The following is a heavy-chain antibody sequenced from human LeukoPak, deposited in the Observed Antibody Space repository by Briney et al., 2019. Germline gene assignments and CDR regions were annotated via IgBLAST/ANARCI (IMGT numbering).Heavy chain of an antibody. D-gene: IGHD4-23*01. V-gene: IGHV4-34*01. Sequence: SETLSLTCAVYGGSFSGYYWSWIRQPPGKGLEWIGEINHSGSTNYNPSLKSRVTISVDTSKNQFSLKLSSVTTADTAVYYCARRTIEPGQKTVVTEVTRNYFDYWGQGTLVTVSS. J-gene: IGHJ4*02. CDR2: INHSGST. CDR3: ARRTIEPGQKTVVTEVTRNYFDY. CDR1: GGSFSGYY.